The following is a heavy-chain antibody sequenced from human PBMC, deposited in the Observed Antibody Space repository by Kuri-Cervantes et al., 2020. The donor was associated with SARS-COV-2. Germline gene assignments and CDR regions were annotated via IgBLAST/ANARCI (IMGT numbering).Heavy chain of an antibody. J-gene: IGHJ4*02. CDR2: IKSKTDGGTT. CDR1: GFTFSSYS. CDR3: AKTTVTYGFDY. D-gene: IGHD4-17*01. Sequence: GGSLRLSCAASGFTFSSYSMSWVRQAPGKGLEWVGRIKSKTDGGTTDYAAPVKGRFTISRDNSKNTLYLQMNSLRAEDTAVYYCAKTTVTYGFDYWGQGTLVTVSS. V-gene: IGHV3-15*01.